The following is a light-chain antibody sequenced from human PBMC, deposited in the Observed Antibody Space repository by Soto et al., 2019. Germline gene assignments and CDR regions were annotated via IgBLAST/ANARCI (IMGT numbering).Light chain of an antibody. CDR1: QTISSW. CDR2: KAS. CDR3: QHDDNYSEA. V-gene: IGKV1-5*03. Sequence: DIQMSQSPSTLSGSVGDRVTITCRVSQTISSWLAWYQQKPGKAPKLLIYKASTLKTGVQSRFTGRGSGTEFTLTVSSLQRDDFATYYWQHDDNYSEAFGQGTKVDLK. J-gene: IGKJ1*01.